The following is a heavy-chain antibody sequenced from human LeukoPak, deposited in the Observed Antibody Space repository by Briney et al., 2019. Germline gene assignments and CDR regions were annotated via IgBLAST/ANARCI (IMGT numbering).Heavy chain of an antibody. CDR1: GGSIGSYY. CDR2: IYYRGST. CDR3: ARVRSGYSYGPFDY. V-gene: IGHV4-59*01. D-gene: IGHD5-18*01. J-gene: IGHJ4*02. Sequence: NPSETLSLTCTVSGGSIGSYYWSCIRQPPGKVVEWICYIYYRGSTNYTPSLKSRVTISIDTSKNQFPLKLSSVTAADTAVYYCARVRSGYSYGPFDYWGQGTLVTVSS.